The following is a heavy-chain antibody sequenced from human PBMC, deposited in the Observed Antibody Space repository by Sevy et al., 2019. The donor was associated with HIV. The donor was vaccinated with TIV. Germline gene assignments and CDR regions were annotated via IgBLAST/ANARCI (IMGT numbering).Heavy chain of an antibody. CDR1: GFTFNNAW. CDR2: IKSKIDGEAT. CDR3: ATAPGYYDSAPFDY. J-gene: IGHJ4*02. Sequence: GSLRLSCAVSGFTFNNAWMNWVRQAPGTGLQWVGLIKSKIDGEATDYAAPLKGRFTISRDDSKNTLYLQMNSLQIEDTAVYYCATAPGYYDSAPFDYWGPGTLVTVSS. V-gene: IGHV3-15*01. D-gene: IGHD3-22*01.